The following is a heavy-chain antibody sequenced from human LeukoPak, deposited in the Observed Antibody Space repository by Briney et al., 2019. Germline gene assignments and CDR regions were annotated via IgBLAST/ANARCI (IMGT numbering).Heavy chain of an antibody. D-gene: IGHD7-27*01. CDR3: ARDESWGPYNWFDP. J-gene: IGHJ5*02. V-gene: IGHV4-59*01. CDR1: GGSISSYY. Sequence: PSETLSLTCTVSGGSISSYYWSWIRQPPGKGLEWIEYIYYSGSTNYNPSLKSRVTISVDTSKNQFSLKLSSVTAADTAVYYCARDESWGPYNWFDPWGQGTLVTVSS. CDR2: IYYSGST.